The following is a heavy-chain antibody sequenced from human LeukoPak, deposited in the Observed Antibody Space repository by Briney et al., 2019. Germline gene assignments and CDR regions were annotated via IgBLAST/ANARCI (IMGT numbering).Heavy chain of an antibody. CDR3: AKDLRAYSFGYSCDT. CDR1: GFMFSNYG. V-gene: IGHV3-30*02. CDR2: IRYDGSNK. Sequence: GGSLRLSCAASGFMFSNYGIHWVRQAPGKGLEWVTFIRYDGSNKYADSVKGRFTISRDNPRNTLYLQMNSLRLEDTAIYYCAKDLRAYSFGYSCDTWGQGILVTVSS. J-gene: IGHJ5*02. D-gene: IGHD5-18*01.